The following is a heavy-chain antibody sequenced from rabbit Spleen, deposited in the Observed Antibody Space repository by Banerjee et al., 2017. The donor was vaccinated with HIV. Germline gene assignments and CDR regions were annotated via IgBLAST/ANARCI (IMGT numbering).Heavy chain of an antibody. CDR1: GFSFSAGYY. Sequence: QSLEESGGDLVKPGASLTLTCTASGFSFSAGYYMCWVRQAPGKGLEWIACIHAGSKNNIYYANWAKGRFTISKTSSTTGTLQMTSLTAADTATYFCARDLVAVIGWNFNLWGQGTLVTVS. V-gene: IGHV1S40*01. CDR2: IHAGSKNNI. D-gene: IGHD1-1*01. CDR3: ARDLVAVIGWNFNL. J-gene: IGHJ4*01.